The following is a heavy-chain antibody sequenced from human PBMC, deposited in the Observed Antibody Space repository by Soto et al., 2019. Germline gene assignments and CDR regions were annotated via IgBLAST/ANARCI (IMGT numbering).Heavy chain of an antibody. D-gene: IGHD6-19*01. V-gene: IGHV3-15*01. CDR1: GFSFINAW. CDR2: INGKPGGGTT. CDR3: TKSADSAGWGVDF. J-gene: IGHJ4*02. Sequence: EVQLVESGGGLVKPGASLRLSCVGSGFSFINAWMIWVRQAPGKGLEWVGRINGKPGGGTTDYAAPVKGRFIISRDNARNSLSLQMNILSDEDTAVYYCTKSADSAGWGVDFWGQGTLVTVSS.